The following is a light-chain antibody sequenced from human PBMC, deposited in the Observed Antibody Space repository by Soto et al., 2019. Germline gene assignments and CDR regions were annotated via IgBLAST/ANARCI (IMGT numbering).Light chain of an antibody. CDR1: SSDVGGYNT. CDR2: DVT. J-gene: IGLJ1*01. CDR3: SSYTSTSTYV. Sequence: QSVLTRPASVSGSPGQSIAISCTGTSSDVGGYNTVSWYQQYPGRAPKLMIHDVTNRPSGVSDRFSGSKSGNTASLTISGLQTEDEADYYCSSYTSTSTYVFGTGTKLTVL. V-gene: IGLV2-14*03.